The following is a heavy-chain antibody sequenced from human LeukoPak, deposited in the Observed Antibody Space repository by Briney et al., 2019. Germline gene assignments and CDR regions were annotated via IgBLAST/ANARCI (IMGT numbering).Heavy chain of an antibody. CDR2: INSDGSST. Sequence: GGSLRLSCAASGFTFSSYWMHWVRQAPGKGLVWVSRINSDGSSTSYADSVKGRFTISRDNAKNTLYLQINSLRAEDTAVYYCARVRAKKIVVVTAIDDDAFDIWGQGTMVTVSS. CDR3: ARVRAKKIVVVTAIDDDAFDI. J-gene: IGHJ3*02. D-gene: IGHD2-21*02. V-gene: IGHV3-74*01. CDR1: GFTFSSYW.